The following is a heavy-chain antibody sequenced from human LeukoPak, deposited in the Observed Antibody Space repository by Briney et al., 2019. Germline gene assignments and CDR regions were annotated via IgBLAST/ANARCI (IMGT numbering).Heavy chain of an antibody. Sequence: SETLSLTCAVYGGSFSGYYWSWIRQPPGKGLEWIGEINHSGSTNYNPSLKSRVTISVDTSKNQFSLKLSSVTAADTAVYYCARRGRYGSVSYYTPYYYYYYMDVWGKGTTVTISS. J-gene: IGHJ6*03. CDR2: INHSGST. CDR3: ARRGRYGSVSYYTPYYYYYYMDV. V-gene: IGHV4-34*01. CDR1: GGSFSGYY. D-gene: IGHD3-10*01.